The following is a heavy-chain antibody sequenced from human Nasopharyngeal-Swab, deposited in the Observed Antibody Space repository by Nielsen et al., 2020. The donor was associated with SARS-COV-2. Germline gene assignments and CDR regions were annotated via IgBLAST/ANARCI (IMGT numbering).Heavy chain of an antibody. J-gene: IGHJ4*02. Sequence: GSLRLSCAVYGGSFSGYYWSWIRQPPGKGLEGIGEINHSGSTNYNPSLKSRVTISVDTSKNQFSLKLSSVTAADTAVYYCARGGWGDYPDYWGQGTLVTVSS. CDR3: ARGGWGDYPDY. CDR2: INHSGST. CDR1: GGSFSGYY. D-gene: IGHD4-17*01. V-gene: IGHV4-34*01.